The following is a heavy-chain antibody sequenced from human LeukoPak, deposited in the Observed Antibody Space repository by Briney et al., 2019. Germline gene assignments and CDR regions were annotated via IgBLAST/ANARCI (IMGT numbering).Heavy chain of an antibody. CDR1: GFTFSSYG. Sequence: GRSLRLSCAASGFTFSSYGMHWVRQAPGKGLEWVAVIWYDGSNKYYADSVKGRFTISRDSSKNTLYLQMNSLRAEDTAVYYCARGGATGDVFDYWGQGTLVTVSS. CDR2: IWYDGSNK. J-gene: IGHJ4*02. CDR3: ARGGATGDVFDY. D-gene: IGHD3-10*01. V-gene: IGHV3-33*01.